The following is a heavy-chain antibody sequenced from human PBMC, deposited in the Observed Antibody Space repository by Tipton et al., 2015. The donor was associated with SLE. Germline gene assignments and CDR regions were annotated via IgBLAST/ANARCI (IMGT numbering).Heavy chain of an antibody. Sequence: TLSLTCTVSGGSISSYYWSWIRQPPGKGLEWIGYIYYSGGTNYNPSLKSRVTISVDTSKNQFSLKLSSVTAADTAVYYCARVDGSGPDAFDIWGQGTMVTVSS. CDR1: GGSISSYY. D-gene: IGHD3-10*01. CDR3: ARVDGSGPDAFDI. J-gene: IGHJ3*02. CDR2: IYYSGGT. V-gene: IGHV4-59*01.